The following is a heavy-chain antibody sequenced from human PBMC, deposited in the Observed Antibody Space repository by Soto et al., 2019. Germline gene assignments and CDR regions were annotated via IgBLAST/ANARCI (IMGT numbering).Heavy chain of an antibody. CDR2: INAGNGNT. CDR1: GYTFTSYA. Sequence: ASVKVSCKASGYTFTSYAMHWVRQAPGQRLEWVGWINAGNGNTKYSQKFQGRVTIARDTSASTAYMELSSLRSEDTAVYYCAKGGIAVAGTLKAFDPWGQGTLVTVSS. V-gene: IGHV1-3*01. J-gene: IGHJ5*02. CDR3: AKGGIAVAGTLKAFDP. D-gene: IGHD6-19*01.